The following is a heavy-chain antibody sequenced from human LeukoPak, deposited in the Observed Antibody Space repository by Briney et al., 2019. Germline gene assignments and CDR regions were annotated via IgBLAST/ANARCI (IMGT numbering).Heavy chain of an antibody. CDR1: GFTFSSYG. CDR3: AKDGRDYFVSGSHYRGVPALDY. D-gene: IGHD3-10*01. V-gene: IGHV3-23*01. CDR2: ISGRRDST. Sequence: GGSLRLSCAASGFTFSSYGMSWVRQAPGKGLEWVSTISGRRDSTSYADSVKGRFTISRDNSKNTLFLQMNSLRAEDTAVYYCAKDGRDYFVSGSHYRGVPALDYWGQGTLVTVSS. J-gene: IGHJ4*02.